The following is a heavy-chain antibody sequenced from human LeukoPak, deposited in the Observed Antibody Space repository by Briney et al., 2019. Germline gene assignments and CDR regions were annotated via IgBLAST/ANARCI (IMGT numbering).Heavy chain of an antibody. J-gene: IGHJ4*02. CDR2: IYYSGST. CDR1: GGSISSSSYY. Sequence: PSETLSLTCTVSGGSISSSSYYWGWIRQPPGKGLEWIGSIYYSGSTYYNPSLKSRVTISVDTSKNQFSLKLSSVTAADTAVYYCARAMGAIDYWGQGTPFTVSS. D-gene: IGHD1-26*01. CDR3: ARAMGAIDY. V-gene: IGHV4-39*01.